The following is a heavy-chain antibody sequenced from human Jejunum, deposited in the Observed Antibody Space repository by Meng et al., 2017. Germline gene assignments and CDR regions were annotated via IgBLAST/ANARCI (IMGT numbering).Heavy chain of an antibody. D-gene: IGHD1-14*01. Sequence: SETLSLTCTVSGGSISTYYWSWIRQPPGKGLEWLGYVYYTGSANYNPSLKSRVTMSVDTSRNQFSLEVTSVTAADTAVYYCARGSQYPEYWSDPWGQGTLVTVSS. J-gene: IGHJ5*02. CDR1: GGSISTYY. CDR2: VYYTGSA. CDR3: ARGSQYPEYWSDP. V-gene: IGHV4-59*01.